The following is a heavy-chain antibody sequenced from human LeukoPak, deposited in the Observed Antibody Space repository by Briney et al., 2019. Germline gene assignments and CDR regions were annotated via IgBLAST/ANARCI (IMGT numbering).Heavy chain of an antibody. CDR2: ISYDGSTQ. D-gene: IGHD5-24*01. V-gene: IGHV3-30*18. CDR3: AKGRMMATIMISFDY. CDR1: GFTFSSYG. Sequence: GGSLRLSCAASGFTFSSYGMLWVRQAPGKGLEWVAVISYDGSTQYYADSVKGRFTISRDNYNNMLSLQMNSLKAEDTAVYYCAKGRMMATIMISFDYWGRGTLVTVSS. J-gene: IGHJ4*02.